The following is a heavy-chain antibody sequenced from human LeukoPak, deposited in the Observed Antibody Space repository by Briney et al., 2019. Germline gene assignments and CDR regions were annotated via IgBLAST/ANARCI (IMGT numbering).Heavy chain of an antibody. CDR2: ISSSGGTI. J-gene: IGHJ3*02. CDR3: ARDLKGRITIFGPPQGAFDI. CDR1: GFTFSDYY. V-gene: IGHV3-11*04. Sequence: SGGSLRLSCAASGFTFSDYYMSWIRQAPGKGLEWVSYISSSGGTIYYADSVKGRFTISRDNAKNSLYLQMNSLRAEDTAVYYCARDLKGRITIFGPPQGAFDIWGQGTMVTVSS. D-gene: IGHD3-3*01.